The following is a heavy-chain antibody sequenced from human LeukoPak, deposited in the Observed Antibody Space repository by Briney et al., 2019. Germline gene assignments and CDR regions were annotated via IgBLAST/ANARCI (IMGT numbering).Heavy chain of an antibody. D-gene: IGHD3-10*01. CDR2: IYYSGGT. J-gene: IGHJ4*02. CDR1: GPSISDYY. CDR3: ARYRYGSGSRYFDY. V-gene: IGHV4-59*01. Sequence: SETLSLTCTVSGPSISDYYWNWIRQPPGKGLEWIANIYYSGGTNYNPSLKSRVTISVDTSKNQFSLKLSSVTAADTAVYYCARYRYGSGSRYFDYWGQGTLVTVSS.